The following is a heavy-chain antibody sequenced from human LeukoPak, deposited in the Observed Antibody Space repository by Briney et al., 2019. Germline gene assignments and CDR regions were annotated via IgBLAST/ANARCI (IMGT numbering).Heavy chain of an antibody. CDR1: GFTFSNYW. Sequence: GESLNLSCAASGFTFSNYWMHWVRQVPEKGLVWVSRLNPDGSSIPYANSVKGRFTSSRDNAKNTLYLQMNRLRVEDTAVYYCARGGSYGDYWGQGILVTVSS. D-gene: IGHD3-16*01. J-gene: IGHJ4*02. CDR2: LNPDGSSI. CDR3: ARGGSYGDY. V-gene: IGHV3-74*01.